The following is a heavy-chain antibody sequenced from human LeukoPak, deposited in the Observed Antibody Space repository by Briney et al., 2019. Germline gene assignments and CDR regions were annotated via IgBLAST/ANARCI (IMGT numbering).Heavy chain of an antibody. CDR2: IYYSGST. Sequence: SETLSLTCTVSGDSISSGGYYWSWIRQHPGKGLEWIGYIYYSGSTYYNPSLKSRVTISVDTSKNQFSLKLSSVTAADTAVYYCAGVDILSGPFGHDYWGQGTLVTVSS. V-gene: IGHV4-31*03. CDR1: GDSISSGGYY. CDR3: AGVDILSGPFGHDY. D-gene: IGHD5-12*01. J-gene: IGHJ4*02.